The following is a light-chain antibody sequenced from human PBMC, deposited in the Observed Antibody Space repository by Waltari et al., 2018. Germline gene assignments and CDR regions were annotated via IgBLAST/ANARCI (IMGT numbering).Light chain of an antibody. CDR2: NDR. V-gene: IGLV3-21*02. CDR1: NIATTS. Sequence: SYVLTQPPSVSVAPGQTARLTCGGNNIATTSVHWYQQRPGQAPVLVVYNDRDRPSGIPERFSGSNSGNTATLTISRVEAGDEADYYCQVWDSGSDHWVFGGGTKLTVL. CDR3: QVWDSGSDHWV. J-gene: IGLJ3*02.